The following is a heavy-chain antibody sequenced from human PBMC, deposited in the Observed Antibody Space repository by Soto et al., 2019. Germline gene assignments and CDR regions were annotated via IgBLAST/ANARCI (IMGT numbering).Heavy chain of an antibody. CDR1: GGSFSGYY. J-gene: IGHJ5*02. CDR2: INHSGST. Sequence: SSETLSLTCAVYGGSFSGYYWSWIRQPPGKGLEWIGEINHSGSTNYNPSLKSRVTISVDTSKNQFSLKLSSVTAADTAVYYCARGHIAAAGSESFDPWGQGTLVTVSS. D-gene: IGHD6-13*01. V-gene: IGHV4-34*01. CDR3: ARGHIAAAGSESFDP.